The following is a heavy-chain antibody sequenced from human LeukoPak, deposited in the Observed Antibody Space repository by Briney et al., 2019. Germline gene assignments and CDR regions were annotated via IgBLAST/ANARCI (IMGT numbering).Heavy chain of an antibody. CDR1: GFTFSSYW. Sequence: GGSLRLSCAASGFTFSSYWMSWVRQAPGKGLEWVANIKEDGSEKYYVDSMKGRFTISRDNAKNSLYLQMNSLGAEDAAVYYCAREVVTDFDYWGQGTLVTVSS. J-gene: IGHJ4*02. CDR2: IKEDGSEK. D-gene: IGHD3-22*01. CDR3: AREVVTDFDY. V-gene: IGHV3-7*01.